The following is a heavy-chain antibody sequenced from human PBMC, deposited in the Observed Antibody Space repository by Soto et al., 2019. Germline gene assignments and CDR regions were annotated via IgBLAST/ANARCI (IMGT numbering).Heavy chain of an antibody. D-gene: IGHD1-1*01. CDR1: GFTFSDAW. J-gene: IGHJ5*01. CDR2: IKSGGPT. CDR3: TWTGTNWLAS. Sequence: EVQLVESGGGLVKPGGSLRLSCTASGFTFSDAWLSCVRQAPGTGLEWVGRIKSGGPTDYAAPVKGSFTISRDDSKNTAYLQMNSRKTEDTAVDYCTWTGTNWLASRGQGTLVTVSS. V-gene: IGHV3-15*01.